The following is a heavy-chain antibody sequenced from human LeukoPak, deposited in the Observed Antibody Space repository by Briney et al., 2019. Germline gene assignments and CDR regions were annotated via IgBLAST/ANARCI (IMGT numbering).Heavy chain of an antibody. V-gene: IGHV3-21*04. CDR1: GFTFRTYS. J-gene: IGHJ4*02. CDR3: VRSLDY. Sequence: GGSLRLSCAASGFTFRTYSMTWVRQAPGKGLEWVSSISSSSTYIYYTDSVKGRFTISRDNSKNTVYLQMNSLRVEDTALYYCVRSLDYWGQGTLVTVSS. CDR2: ISSSSTYI.